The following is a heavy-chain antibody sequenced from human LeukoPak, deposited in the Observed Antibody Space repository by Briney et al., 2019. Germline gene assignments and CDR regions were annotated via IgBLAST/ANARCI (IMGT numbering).Heavy chain of an antibody. Sequence: ASVKVSCKASGYTFTSYGISWVRQAPGQGLEWMGWISAYNGNTNYAQKLQGRVTMTTDTSTSTAYIELSSLRSAATAVYYCARPAPGIPMVRRVISGWFDPWGQGTLVTVSS. CDR1: GYTFTSYG. J-gene: IGHJ5*02. V-gene: IGHV1-18*01. D-gene: IGHD3-10*01. CDR2: ISAYNGNT. CDR3: ARPAPGIPMVRRVISGWFDP.